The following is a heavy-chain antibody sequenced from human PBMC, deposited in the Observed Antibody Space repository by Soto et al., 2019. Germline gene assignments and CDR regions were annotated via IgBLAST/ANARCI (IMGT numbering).Heavy chain of an antibody. CDR1: GDSISSGGYY. J-gene: IGHJ5*02. CDR2: IFHNGNT. V-gene: IGHV4-31*03. D-gene: IGHD3-16*02. Sequence: QVQLQESGPGLVKPSQTLSLTCTVSGDSISSGGYYWSWIRQHPGKGLEWIAYIFHNGNTYYNPSLKSRLIISVDTSKNQFSLNLSSVSAADTAVYYCARASTTSDEYIWGSYRSDWFDPWGQGTLVTVS. CDR3: ARASTTSDEYIWGSYRSDWFDP.